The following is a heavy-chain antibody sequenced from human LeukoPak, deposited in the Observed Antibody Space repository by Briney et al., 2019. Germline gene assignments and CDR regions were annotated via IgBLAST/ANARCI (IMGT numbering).Heavy chain of an antibody. J-gene: IGHJ4*02. Sequence: PSETLSLTCTVSGGSISSSSYYWSWIRQPAGKGLEWIGRIYTSGRTTYNPSLKSRVTISVDTSKNQFSLILSSVTATDTALYYCARGVTAAGHFDYWGQGTLVTVSS. CDR1: GGSISSSSYY. D-gene: IGHD6-13*01. V-gene: IGHV4-61*02. CDR2: IYTSGRT. CDR3: ARGVTAAGHFDY.